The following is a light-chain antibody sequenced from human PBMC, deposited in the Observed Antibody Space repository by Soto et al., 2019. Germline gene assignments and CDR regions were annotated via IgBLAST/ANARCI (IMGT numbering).Light chain of an antibody. V-gene: IGKV3-20*01. Sequence: EIVLTQSPGTLSLSVGERVTLSCRASQSGSSYLAWYHQTPGQAPRLLIYDTSNRATGTPDRFSGSGSGTDFTLTISRLEPEDFTVYYCQQYGSSPLTFGGGTTVEIK. CDR3: QQYGSSPLT. J-gene: IGKJ4*01. CDR2: DTS. CDR1: QSGSSY.